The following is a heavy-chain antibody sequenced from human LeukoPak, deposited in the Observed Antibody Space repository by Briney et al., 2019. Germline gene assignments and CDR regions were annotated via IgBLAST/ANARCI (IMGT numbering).Heavy chain of an antibody. J-gene: IGHJ4*02. D-gene: IGHD6-6*01. CDR1: GGSISSGGFS. CDR2: MYHTGST. Sequence: SQTLSLTCAVSGGSISSGGFSWSWIRQPPGKGLEWIGYMYHTGSTNYNPSLKSRVTISVDRTMNQIFLKLSSVTAADTAVYYCARHRAYSSSSPFDYWGQGTLVTVSS. CDR3: ARHRAYSSSSPFDY. V-gene: IGHV4-30-2*01.